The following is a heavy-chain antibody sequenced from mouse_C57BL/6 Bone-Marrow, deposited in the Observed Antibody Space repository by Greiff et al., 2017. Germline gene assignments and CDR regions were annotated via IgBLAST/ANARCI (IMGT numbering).Heavy chain of an antibody. J-gene: IGHJ3*01. CDR3: ARGDYDYEGWFAY. Sequence: EVQLQESGPELVKPGASVKISCKASGYSFTGYYMNWVKQSPEKRLEWIGEINPSTGGTTYNQKFKAKATLTVDKSSSTAYMQLKSLTSEDSAVYYCARGDYDYEGWFAYWGKGTLVTVAA. CDR1: GYSFTGYY. D-gene: IGHD2-4*01. CDR2: INPSTGGT. V-gene: IGHV1-42*01.